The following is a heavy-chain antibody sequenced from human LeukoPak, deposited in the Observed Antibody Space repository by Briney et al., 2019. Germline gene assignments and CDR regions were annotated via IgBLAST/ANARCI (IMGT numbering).Heavy chain of an antibody. Sequence: PGGSLRLSCAASGFTFSSYAMRWVRQAPGKGLEWVANIRQDGSEKYHVDSVKGRFTISRDNAKNSVYLQMNSLRAEDTAVYYCARISCSRSSCYGVYDYWGQGTLVTASS. CDR3: ARISCSRSSCYGVYDY. CDR2: IRQDGSEK. D-gene: IGHD2-15*01. V-gene: IGHV3-7*01. CDR1: GFTFSSYA. J-gene: IGHJ4*02.